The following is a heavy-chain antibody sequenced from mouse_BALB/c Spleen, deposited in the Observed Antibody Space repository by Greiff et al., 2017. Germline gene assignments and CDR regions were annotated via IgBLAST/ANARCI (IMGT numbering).Heavy chain of an antibody. Sequence: EVQVVESGGGLVKPGGSLKLSCAASGFAFSSYDMSWVRQTPEKRLEWVAYISSGGGSTYYPDTVKGRFTISRDNAKNTLYLQMSSLKSEDTAMYYCARQVRRHYYAMDYWGQGTSVTVSS. CDR1: GFAFSSYD. CDR2: ISSGGGST. V-gene: IGHV5-12-1*01. D-gene: IGHD2-14*01. J-gene: IGHJ4*01. CDR3: ARQVRRHYYAMDY.